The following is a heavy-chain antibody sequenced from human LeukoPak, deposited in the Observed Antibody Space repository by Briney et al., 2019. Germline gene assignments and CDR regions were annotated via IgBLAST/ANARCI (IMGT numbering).Heavy chain of an antibody. CDR1: GGSISSSY. CDR3: TRGYYDARGDSNPFHI. D-gene: IGHD3-22*01. J-gene: IGHJ3*02. V-gene: IGHV4-59*01. CDR2: TSHSGST. Sequence: SETLSLTCTVSGGSISSSYWSWIRQPPGGGLEWIGYTSHSGSTNYKPSLTSRVSISVDTSKNQFSLKLTSVTAADTAMYYCTRGYYDARGDSNPFHILVQGTMVTVSS.